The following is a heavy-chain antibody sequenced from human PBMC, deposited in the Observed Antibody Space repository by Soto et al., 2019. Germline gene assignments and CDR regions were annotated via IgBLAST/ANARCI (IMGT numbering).Heavy chain of an antibody. CDR2: ISGSGGST. Sequence: GGSLRLSCAASGFTFSSYAMSWVRQAPGKGLEWVSAISGSGGSTYYADSVKGRFTISRDNSKNTLYLQMNSLRAEDMAVYYCAKMTDSSGWYGWRSLSSYYFDYWGQGTLVTVSS. D-gene: IGHD6-19*01. V-gene: IGHV3-23*01. CDR1: GFTFSSYA. J-gene: IGHJ4*02. CDR3: AKMTDSSGWYGWRSLSSYYFDY.